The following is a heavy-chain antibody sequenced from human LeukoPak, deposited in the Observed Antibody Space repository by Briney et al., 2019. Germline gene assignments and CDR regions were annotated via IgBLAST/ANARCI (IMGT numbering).Heavy chain of an antibody. V-gene: IGHV3-23*01. CDR1: GFTFSSYA. Sequence: PGGSLRLSCAASGFTFSSYAMSWVRQAPGKGLEWVSAISGSGGSTYYADSVKGRFTISRDNSKNTLYLQMNSLRAEDTAVYYCAKLGLPGYSYGDVLDYWGQGTLVTVSS. CDR2: ISGSGGST. J-gene: IGHJ4*02. CDR3: AKLGLPGYSYGDVLDY. D-gene: IGHD5-18*01.